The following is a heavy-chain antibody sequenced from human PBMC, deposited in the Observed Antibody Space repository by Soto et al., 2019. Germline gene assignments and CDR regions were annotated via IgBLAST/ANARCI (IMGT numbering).Heavy chain of an antibody. D-gene: IGHD3-3*01. J-gene: IGHJ4*02. V-gene: IGHV1-18*01. CDR3: ARAAYYDFWSGSAPDY. CDR1: GYTFTSYG. Sequence: QVQLVQSGAEVKKPGASVKVSCKASGYTFTSYGISWVRQAPGQGLEWMGWISAYNGNTNYAQKLQGRVTMTTDTSTSTAYMELRSLRSDDTAVYYCARAAYYDFWSGSAPDYWGQGALVTVSS. CDR2: ISAYNGNT.